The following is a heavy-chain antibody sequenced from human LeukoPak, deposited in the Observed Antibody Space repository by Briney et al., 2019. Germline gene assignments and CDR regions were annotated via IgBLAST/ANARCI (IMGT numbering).Heavy chain of an antibody. Sequence: SGTLSLTCAVYGGSFSGYHWSWIRQPPGKGREWIGEINHSGSTNYNPSLKSRVTISVDTSKNQFSLKLRSVTAADTAVYYCARGSGSSSYNWFDPWGQGTLVTVSS. D-gene: IGHD6-6*01. CDR2: INHSGST. V-gene: IGHV4-34*01. CDR1: GGSFSGYH. J-gene: IGHJ5*02. CDR3: ARGSGSSSYNWFDP.